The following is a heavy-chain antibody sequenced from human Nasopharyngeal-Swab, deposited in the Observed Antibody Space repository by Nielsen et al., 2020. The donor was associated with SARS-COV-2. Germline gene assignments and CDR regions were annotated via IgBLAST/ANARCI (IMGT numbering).Heavy chain of an antibody. V-gene: IGHV4-59*01. D-gene: IGHD3-10*01. CDR2: IYYSGST. Sequence: SETRSRTCTGSGGSISSYYGSWIRQPPGKGLEWIGYIYYSGSTNYNPSLKSRVTISVDTSKNQFSLKLSSVTAADTAVYYCARDLLWFGEFPYGMDVWGQGTTVTVSS. CDR1: GGSISSYY. CDR3: ARDLLWFGEFPYGMDV. J-gene: IGHJ6*02.